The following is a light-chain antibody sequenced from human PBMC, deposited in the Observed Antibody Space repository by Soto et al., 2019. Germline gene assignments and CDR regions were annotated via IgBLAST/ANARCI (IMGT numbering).Light chain of an antibody. CDR1: SSDVGGYNY. J-gene: IGLJ3*02. Sequence: QSALTQPASVSGSPGQSITISCTGTSSDVGGYNYVSWYQQHPGKAPKLMIYEVSNRPSGVSNRFSGSKSGNTASLTISGLQAEDEADYYCSSYTSSSTPNWVFGGGTQLTVL. CDR2: EVS. CDR3: SSYTSSSTPNWV. V-gene: IGLV2-14*01.